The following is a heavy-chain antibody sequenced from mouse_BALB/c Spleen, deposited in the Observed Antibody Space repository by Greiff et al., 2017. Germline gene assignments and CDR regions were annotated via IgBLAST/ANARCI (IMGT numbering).Heavy chain of an antibody. CDR1: GFNLKDYY. CDR2: IDPENGDT. CDR3: KGGSFAY. Sequence: EVQLQESGAELVRSGASVKLSCTASGFNLKDYYMHWVKQRPEQGLEWIGWIDPENGDTEYAPKFQGKATMTADTSSNTAYLQLSSLTSEDTAVYYCKGGSFAYWGQGTLVTVSA. V-gene: IGHV14-4*02. J-gene: IGHJ3*01.